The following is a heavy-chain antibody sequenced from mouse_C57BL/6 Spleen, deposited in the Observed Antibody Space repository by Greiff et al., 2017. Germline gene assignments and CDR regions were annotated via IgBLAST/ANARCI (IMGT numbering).Heavy chain of an antibody. J-gene: IGHJ2*01. Sequence: QVQLQQSGAELARPGASVKLSCKASGYTFTSYGISWVKQRTGQGLEWIGEIYPRSGNTYYNEKFKGKATLTADKSSSTAYMELRSLASEDAAVYFCARRYYVSSVDYWGQGTTLTVSS. V-gene: IGHV1-81*01. CDR1: GYTFTSYG. CDR2: IYPRSGNT. CDR3: ARRYYVSSVDY. D-gene: IGHD1-1*01.